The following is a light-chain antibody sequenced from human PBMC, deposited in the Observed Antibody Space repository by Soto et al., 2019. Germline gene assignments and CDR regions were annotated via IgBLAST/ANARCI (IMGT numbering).Light chain of an antibody. Sequence: QSVLTQPASVSGSPGQSITISCTGTSSDVGSYNLVSWYQHLPDKAPKLMIFEVTKRPSGVSTRFSGSKSGNTASLTISGLQAEDEADYYCSSYAGSSIVVVFGGGTKLTVL. CDR3: SSYAGSSIVVV. V-gene: IGLV2-23*02. J-gene: IGLJ2*01. CDR1: SSDVGSYNL. CDR2: EVT.